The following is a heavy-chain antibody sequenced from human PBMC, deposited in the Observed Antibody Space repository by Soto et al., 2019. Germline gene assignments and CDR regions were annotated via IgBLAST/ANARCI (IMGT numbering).Heavy chain of an antibody. CDR1: GGTFSGHA. CDR2: LIPLFGTT. V-gene: IGHV1-69*06. CDR3: ARGPNWGYRFDS. D-gene: IGHD7-27*01. J-gene: IGHJ4*02. Sequence: SVKVSCKAPGGTFSGHAISWVRQAPGQGPEWMGGLIPLFGTTQHAQRFQGRLTITADKSTTTAYMELTSLRFEDTAIYYCARGPNWGYRFDSWGQGTLVTVSS.